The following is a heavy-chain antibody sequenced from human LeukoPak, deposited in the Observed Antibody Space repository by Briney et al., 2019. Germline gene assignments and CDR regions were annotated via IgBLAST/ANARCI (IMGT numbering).Heavy chain of an antibody. CDR2: IWYDGSNK. J-gene: IGHJ4*02. Sequence: GGSLRLSCAASRFTFSNYAMHWVRQAPGKGLEWVAVIWYDGSNKYYADSVKGRFTISRDNSKNTLYLQMNSLRAEDTAVYYCARNGAVAGTGGFDYWGQGTLVTVSS. CDR3: ARNGAVAGTGGFDY. D-gene: IGHD6-19*01. CDR1: RFTFSNYA. V-gene: IGHV3-33*01.